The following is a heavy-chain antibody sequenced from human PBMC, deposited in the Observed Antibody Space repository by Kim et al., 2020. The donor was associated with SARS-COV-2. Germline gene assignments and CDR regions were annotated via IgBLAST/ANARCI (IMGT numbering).Heavy chain of an antibody. CDR2: IIPIFGTA. CDR3: ARGGARATRGLLRAFDY. Sequence: SVKVSCKASGGTFSSYAISWVRQAPGQGLEWMGGIIPIFGTANYAQKFQGRVTITADESTSTAYMELSSLRSEDTAVYYCARGGARATRGLLRAFDYWGQGTLVTVSS. J-gene: IGHJ4*02. V-gene: IGHV1-69*13. CDR1: GGTFSSYA. D-gene: IGHD1-26*01.